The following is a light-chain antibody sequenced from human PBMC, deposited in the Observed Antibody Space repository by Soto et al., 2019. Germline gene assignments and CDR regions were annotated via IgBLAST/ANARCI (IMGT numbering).Light chain of an antibody. Sequence: EIVMTQSPVTLSVSPGERATLSCRASQSVRRNVAWYQQKPGQAPRLLIFHAFTRATGIADGCSGSASGTEFPHTISGVQSEDFAIYYCQQYENWVPLTFGGGTKVEIK. CDR1: QSVRRN. J-gene: IGKJ4*01. V-gene: IGKV3-15*01. CDR2: HAF. CDR3: QQYENWVPLT.